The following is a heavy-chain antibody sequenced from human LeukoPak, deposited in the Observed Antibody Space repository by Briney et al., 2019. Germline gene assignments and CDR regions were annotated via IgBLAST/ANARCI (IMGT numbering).Heavy chain of an antibody. CDR3: AKDVTVTTPLYFDS. D-gene: IGHD4-17*01. CDR1: GFTFSSYS. V-gene: IGHV3-21*04. CDR2: ISSSSSYI. Sequence: TGGSLRLSCAASGFTFSSYSMNWVRQAPGKGLEWVSFISSSSSYIYYADSVKGRFTISRDKSKNTVYLQMNSLRAEDTAVYYCAKDVTVTTPLYFDSWGQGTLVTVSS. J-gene: IGHJ4*02.